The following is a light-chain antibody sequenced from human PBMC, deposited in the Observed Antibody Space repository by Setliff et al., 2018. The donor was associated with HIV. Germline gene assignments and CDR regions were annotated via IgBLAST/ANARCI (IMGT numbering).Light chain of an antibody. CDR3: SSYTSSSTLV. CDR2: DVS. Sequence: ALTQPASVSGSPGQSITISCTGTSSDVGGYNYVSWYQQHPGKAPKVMIYDVSNRPSGVSNRFSGSKSGNTASLTISGLQAEDEADYYCSSYTSSSTLVFGTGTKVT. J-gene: IGLJ1*01. V-gene: IGLV2-14*03. CDR1: SSDVGGYNY.